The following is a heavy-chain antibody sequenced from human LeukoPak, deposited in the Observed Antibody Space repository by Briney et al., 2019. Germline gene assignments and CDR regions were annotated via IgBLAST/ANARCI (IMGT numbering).Heavy chain of an antibody. CDR1: GYTFTSYD. V-gene: IGHV1-8*03. J-gene: IGHJ4*02. CDR3: ARGLRGLKYSSGWLYYFDY. Sequence: ASVKVSCKASGYTFTSYDINWERQATGQGLEWMGWMNPNSGNTGYAQKFQGRVTVTRNTSISPAYMELSSLRSEDTAVYYCARGLRGLKYSSGWLYYFDYWGQGTLVTVSS. CDR2: MNPNSGNT. D-gene: IGHD6-19*01.